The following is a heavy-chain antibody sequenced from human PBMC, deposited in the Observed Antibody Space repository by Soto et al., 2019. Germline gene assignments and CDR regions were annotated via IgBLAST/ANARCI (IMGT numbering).Heavy chain of an antibody. D-gene: IGHD3-22*01. Sequence: QVQLVQSGAEVKKPGSSVKVSCKASGGAFSSYGISWVRQAPGQGLEWMGGIIPVFGTANYAQNIQGRVTITADESTSTAYMELSSLRSEDTAVYYCASGTYYYDSSGWYYFDYWGQGTLVTVSS. CDR3: ASGTYYYDSSGWYYFDY. V-gene: IGHV1-69*01. CDR1: GGAFSSYG. CDR2: IIPVFGTA. J-gene: IGHJ4*02.